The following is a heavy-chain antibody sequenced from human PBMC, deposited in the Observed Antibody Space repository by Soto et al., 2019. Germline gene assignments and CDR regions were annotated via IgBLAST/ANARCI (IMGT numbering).Heavy chain of an antibody. CDR3: ARLDILTGSDAFDI. CDR2: IYYSGST. D-gene: IGHD3-9*01. CDR1: GGSISSSSFH. V-gene: IGHV4-61*05. J-gene: IGHJ3*02. Sequence: PSETLSLTCTVSGGSISSSSFHWGWIRQPPGKGLEWIGYIYYSGSTNYNPSLKSRVTISVDTSKNQFSLKLSSVTAADTAVYYCARLDILTGSDAFDIWGQGTMVTVSS.